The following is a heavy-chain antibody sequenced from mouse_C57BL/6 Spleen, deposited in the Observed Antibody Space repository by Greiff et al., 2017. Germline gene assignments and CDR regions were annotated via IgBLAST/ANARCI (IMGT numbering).Heavy chain of an antibody. CDR1: GFTFSDYG. CDR3: ARRSNRAMDY. CDR2: ISSGSSTI. Sequence: EVKVVESGGGLVKPGGSLKLSCAASGFTFSDYGMHWVRQAPEKGLEWVAYISSGSSTIYYADTVKGRFTISRDNAKNTLFLQMTSLRSEDTAMYYCARRSNRAMDYWGQGTSVTVSS. J-gene: IGHJ4*01. D-gene: IGHD2-5*01. V-gene: IGHV5-17*01.